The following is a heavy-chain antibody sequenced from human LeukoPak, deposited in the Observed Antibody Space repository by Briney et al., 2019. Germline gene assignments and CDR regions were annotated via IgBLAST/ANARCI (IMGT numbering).Heavy chain of an antibody. V-gene: IGHV3-23*01. D-gene: IGHD6-19*01. CDR3: ARSPAVSGHYYYYMDV. Sequence: GGSLRLSCAASGFTFNIYGVNWVRQAPGKGLEWVSTVSGSGITTFYADSVKGRFTISRDNSKNTLYLQMNSLRAEDTALYYCARSPAVSGHYYYYMDVWGKGTTVTVSS. CDR2: VSGSGITT. J-gene: IGHJ6*03. CDR1: GFTFNIYG.